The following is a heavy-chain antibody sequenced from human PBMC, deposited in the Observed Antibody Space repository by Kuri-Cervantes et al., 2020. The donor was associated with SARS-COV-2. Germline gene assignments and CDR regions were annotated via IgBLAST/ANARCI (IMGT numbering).Heavy chain of an antibody. J-gene: IGHJ3*02. CDR2: ISSSSSYI. CDR3: AREGELRAFDI. CDR1: GFTFSSYW. Sequence: ETLSLTCATSGFTFSSYWMNWVRQAPGKGLEWVSSISSSSSYIYYADSVKGRFTISRDNAKNSLYLQMNSLRAEDTAVYYCAREGELRAFDIWGQGTMVTVSS. D-gene: IGHD1-26*01. V-gene: IGHV3-21*01.